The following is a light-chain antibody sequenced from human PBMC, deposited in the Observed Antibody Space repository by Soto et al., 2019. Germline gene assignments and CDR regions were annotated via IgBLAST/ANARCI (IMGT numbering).Light chain of an antibody. Sequence: DIQLTQSPSTLSASVGDRVTITCRASQSIETRLAWYQQKPGKAPKLLIFKASNLESGVPSRFSGSGSETEFTLTISSLQPDDFATYYCHQYSRWQGTFGQGTKVEIK. CDR3: HQYSRWQGT. CDR2: KAS. J-gene: IGKJ1*01. V-gene: IGKV1-5*03. CDR1: QSIETR.